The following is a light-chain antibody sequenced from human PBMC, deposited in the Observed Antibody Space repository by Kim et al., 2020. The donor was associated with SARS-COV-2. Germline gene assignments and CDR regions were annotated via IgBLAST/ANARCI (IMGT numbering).Light chain of an antibody. V-gene: IGLV3-21*04. CDR3: QVWDSGSDHPV. CDR2: YDS. CDR1: NVGDKS. Sequence: PGKAASITGGGNNVGDKSVHWYQQRPGRAPVLVMYYDSDRPSGIPDRFSGSNSGNTATLTISRVEAGDEADYYCQVWDSGSDHPVFGGGTKLTVL. J-gene: IGLJ2*01.